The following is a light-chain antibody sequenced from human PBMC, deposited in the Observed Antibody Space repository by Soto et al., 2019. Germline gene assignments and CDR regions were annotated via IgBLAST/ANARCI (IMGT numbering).Light chain of an antibody. J-gene: IGKJ1*01. CDR2: VGN. V-gene: IGKV3-20*01. CDR1: QSISSN. CDR3: QQYGSSGT. Sequence: EIVMSQSPATLSVSPGERATLSCRASQSISSNLAWFQQKPGQTPRLLIYVGNRRVTGIPDRFSGSGSGTDFTLTISRLEPEDFAVYYCQQYGSSGTFGQGTKVDI.